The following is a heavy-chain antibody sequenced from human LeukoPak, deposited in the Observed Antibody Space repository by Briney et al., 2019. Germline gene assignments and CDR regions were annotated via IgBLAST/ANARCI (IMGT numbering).Heavy chain of an antibody. J-gene: IGHJ4*02. CDR2: TSYRSKWYN. CDR1: GDSVSSNSAA. V-gene: IGHV6-1*01. Sequence: SQTLSLTCAISGDSVSSNSAAWSWIRQSPSRGLEWLGRTSYRSKWYNDYAVSVKSRITITPDTSKNQFSLQLNSVTPEDTAVYYCAREAEITRFDYWGQGTLVTVSS. CDR3: AREAEITRFDY. D-gene: IGHD5-24*01.